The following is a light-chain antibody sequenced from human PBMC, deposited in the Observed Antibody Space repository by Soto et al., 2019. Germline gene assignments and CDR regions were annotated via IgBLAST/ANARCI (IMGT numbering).Light chain of an antibody. Sequence: QSALTQPASVSGSPGQSITISCTGTSSDVGGYNYVSWYQQHPGKAPKLMIYDVSYRPSGVSNRFSGSKSANAASLTISGLQAEDEEDYYCSSYKHSAPTYVFGTGTKLTVL. CDR1: SSDVGGYNY. CDR3: SSYKHSAPTYV. CDR2: DVS. V-gene: IGLV2-14*01. J-gene: IGLJ1*01.